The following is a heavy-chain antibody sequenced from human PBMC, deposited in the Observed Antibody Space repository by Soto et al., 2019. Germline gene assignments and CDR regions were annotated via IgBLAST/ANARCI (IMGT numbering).Heavy chain of an antibody. D-gene: IGHD6-25*01. V-gene: IGHV1-8*01. CDR2: MNPSNGNT. CDR1: GVTFITDD. Sequence: ASVKGACRASGVTFITDDISCVRRAAGQGLEWMGWMNPSNGNTFYAQKVRGRVTMTRHTSISTAYMELSSLRADDSAVYFCARRKERSGPYYLDLWGQGTLVTVSS. J-gene: IGHJ4*02. CDR3: ARRKERSGPYYLDL.